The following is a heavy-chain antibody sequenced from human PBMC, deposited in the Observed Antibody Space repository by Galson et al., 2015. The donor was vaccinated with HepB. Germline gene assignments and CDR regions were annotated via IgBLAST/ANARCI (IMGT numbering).Heavy chain of an antibody. D-gene: IGHD3-10*01. CDR3: GVKDSGY. Sequence: SLRLSCAASGFTVSSNYMSWVRQAPGKGLEWVGNINLDGSANFYVDSVKGRFTISRDNAKNSVYLQMSSLRAEDTAVYYCGVKDSGYWGQGTLVTVSS. V-gene: IGHV3-7*01. CDR1: GFTVSSNY. CDR2: INLDGSAN. J-gene: IGHJ4*01.